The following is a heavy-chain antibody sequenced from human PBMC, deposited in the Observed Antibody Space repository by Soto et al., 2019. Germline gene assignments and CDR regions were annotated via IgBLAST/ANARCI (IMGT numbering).Heavy chain of an antibody. V-gene: IGHV1-18*01. CDR2: INAHNGFT. Sequence: QVQLVQSGAEVKKPGASVKVSCKASGYTFTSYTVTWVRQAPGQGLEWMGWINAHNGFTRYAQKTQGRVTMTTDTSTNTAYMEVRSLRSDDTAIYYCARQNTGWLFSDYWGQGTLVTVSS. D-gene: IGHD3-9*01. J-gene: IGHJ4*02. CDR1: GYTFTSYT. CDR3: ARQNTGWLFSDY.